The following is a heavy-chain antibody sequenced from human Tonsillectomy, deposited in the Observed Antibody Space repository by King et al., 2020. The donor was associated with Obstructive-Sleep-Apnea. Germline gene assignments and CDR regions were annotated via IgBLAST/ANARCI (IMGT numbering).Heavy chain of an antibody. J-gene: IGHJ4*02. CDR1: GFTFSSYA. Sequence: VQLVESGGGVVQPGRSLRLSCAASGFTFSSYAMHWVRQAPGKGLEWVAVISYDGSNKYYADSVKGRFTISRDNSKNTLYLQMNSLRAEDTAVYYCSRALRREYCGGDCYSEGGDYWGQGTLVTVSS. V-gene: IGHV3-30-3*01. D-gene: IGHD2-21*02. CDR2: ISYDGSNK. CDR3: SRALRREYCGGDCYSEGGDY.